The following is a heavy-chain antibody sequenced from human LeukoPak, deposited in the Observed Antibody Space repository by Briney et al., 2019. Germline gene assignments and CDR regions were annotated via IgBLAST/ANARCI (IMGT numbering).Heavy chain of an antibody. V-gene: IGHV4-4*08. J-gene: IGHJ1*01. CDR3: AGRGQRYFRD. CDR2: IYRFGNT. Sequence: PSETLSLTCTVSGDSISSDYWSWIRQPPGKGLEWIGYIYRFGNTDYNPSLMRRVTISLDTSKKQLSLHLTSVTAADTAVYYCAGRGQRYFRDWGQGTLVTVSS. CDR1: GDSISSDY.